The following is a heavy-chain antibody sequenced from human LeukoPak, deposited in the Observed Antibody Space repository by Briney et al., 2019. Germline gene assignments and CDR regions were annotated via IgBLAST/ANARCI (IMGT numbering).Heavy chain of an antibody. D-gene: IGHD2/OR15-2a*01. CDR3: ASYLTSIPSGMDV. Sequence: PGGSLRLSCAASGFTFSSYSMNWVRQAPGKGLEWVSSISSSSSYIYYADSVKGRFTIARDNSKNTLYLQMNSLRAEDTAVYYCASYLTSIPSGMDVWGQGATVTVSS. CDR1: GFTFSSYS. CDR2: ISSSSSYI. J-gene: IGHJ6*02. V-gene: IGHV3-21*01.